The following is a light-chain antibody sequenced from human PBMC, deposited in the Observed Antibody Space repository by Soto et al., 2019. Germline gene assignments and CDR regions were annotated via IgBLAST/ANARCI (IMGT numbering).Light chain of an antibody. V-gene: IGLV2-14*01. CDR2: DVS. CDR1: SSDVGGYNY. CDR3: SSYTSSSTPLYV. Sequence: QSALTQPASVSGSPGQSITISCTGTSSDVGGYNYVSWYQQHPGKAPKLMIYDVSNRPSGVSNRFSGSKSGNTASLTISGLQAEEEADYSCSSYTSSSTPLYVFGTGTKVTVL. J-gene: IGLJ1*01.